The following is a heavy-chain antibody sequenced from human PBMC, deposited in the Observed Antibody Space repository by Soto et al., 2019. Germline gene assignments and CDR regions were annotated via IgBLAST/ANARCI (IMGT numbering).Heavy chain of an antibody. Sequence: SETLSLTCTVSGGSISTDGYNWSWIRQTPGKGLEWIGYLYYIGTSFYNPSLKSRVTISGDTSKNQFSLSLTFVTAADTAVYFWARGPAHFDTNGYAYWLEYWGQGIQVTVSS. CDR1: GGSISTDGYN. CDR3: ARGPAHFDTNGYAYWLEY. V-gene: IGHV4-30-4*01. CDR2: LYYIGTS. J-gene: IGHJ4*02. D-gene: IGHD3-22*01.